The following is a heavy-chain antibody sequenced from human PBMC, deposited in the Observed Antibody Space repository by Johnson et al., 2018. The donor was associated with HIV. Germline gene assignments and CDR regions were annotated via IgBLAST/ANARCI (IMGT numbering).Heavy chain of an antibody. V-gene: IGHV3-30-3*01. J-gene: IGHJ3*01. CDR1: GFTFSSYA. Sequence: QVQLVESGGGLVKPGGSLRLSCAASGFTFSSYAMSWVRQAPGKGLEWVAVISYDGSNKYYADSVKGRFTISRDNSKNTLFLQMNSLRAEDTAMYFCVRRFYGSSAFDVWGRGTMVTVSS. D-gene: IGHD3-22*01. CDR3: VRRFYGSSAFDV. CDR2: ISYDGSNK.